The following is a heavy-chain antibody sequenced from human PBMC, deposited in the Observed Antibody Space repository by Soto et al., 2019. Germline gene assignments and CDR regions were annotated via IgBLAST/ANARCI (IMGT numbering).Heavy chain of an antibody. CDR3: SRGGSGYTWFNEF. CDR1: GGLFSSYP. CDR2: IIPVFQTA. D-gene: IGHD3-22*01. Sequence: QEQLVQSGAEVKKPGSSVKVSCKASGGLFSSYPISWVRQVPGQGLECMGGIIPVFQTAYYTQRFQCRVTITADESTNTAYMELSSLRSEDTAIYYCSRGGSGYTWFNEFWGQGTLVTVSS. J-gene: IGHJ4*02. V-gene: IGHV1-69*01.